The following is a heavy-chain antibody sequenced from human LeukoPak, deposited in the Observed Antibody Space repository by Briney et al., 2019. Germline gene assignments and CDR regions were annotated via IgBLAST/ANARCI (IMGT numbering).Heavy chain of an antibody. CDR2: ISYDGSNK. CDR3: ARDQGIWGDRRAPFDY. D-gene: IGHD2-15*01. J-gene: IGHJ4*02. V-gene: IGHV3-30-3*01. CDR1: GFTFSSYA. Sequence: GGSLRLSCAASGFTFSSYAMHWVRQAPGKGLEWVAVISYDGSNKYYADSVKGRFTISRDNSKNTLYLQMNSLRAEDTAVYYCARDQGIWGDRRAPFDYWGQGTLVTVSS.